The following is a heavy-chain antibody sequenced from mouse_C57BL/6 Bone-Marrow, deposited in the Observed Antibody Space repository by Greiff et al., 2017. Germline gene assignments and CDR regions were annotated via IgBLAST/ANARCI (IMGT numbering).Heavy chain of an antibody. CDR2: IHPNSGST. J-gene: IGHJ3*01. V-gene: IGHV1-64*01. CDR3: ARCPNYYGSSPFAY. D-gene: IGHD1-1*01. Sequence: QVQLQQPGAELVKPGASVKLSCKASGYTFTSYWMHWVKQRPGQGLEWIGMIHPNSGSTNYNEKFKSKATLTVDKSSRADYMQLSSLTSADSAVYYCARCPNYYGSSPFAYWGQGTLVTVSA. CDR1: GYTFTSYW.